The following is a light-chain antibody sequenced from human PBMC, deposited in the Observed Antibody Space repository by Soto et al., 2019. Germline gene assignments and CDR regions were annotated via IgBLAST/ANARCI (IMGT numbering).Light chain of an antibody. CDR3: QQRSNWPPWT. V-gene: IGKV3-11*01. CDR1: QSVTSN. Sequence: EIVLTQSPGTLSLSPGERATLSCRASQSVTSNLAWYQQKPGQAPRLLIYDASNGATGIPARFSGSGSGTDFTLTISSLEPEDFAVYYCQQRSNWPPWTFGQGTKVDIK. J-gene: IGKJ1*01. CDR2: DAS.